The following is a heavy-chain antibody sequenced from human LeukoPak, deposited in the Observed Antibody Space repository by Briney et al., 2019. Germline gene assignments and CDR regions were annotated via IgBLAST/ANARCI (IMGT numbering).Heavy chain of an antibody. CDR1: GGSMSSYY. CDR3: ARDLVTVTKGFDI. CDR2: LNYSGTT. Sequence: PSETLSLTCNVSGGSMSSYYWSWIRQPPGKGLEWIGYLNYSGTTDYNHSLKSRVTIAVDTSRSQFSLRLSSVTAADTAVYYCARDLVTVTKGFDIWGQGTMVSVSS. J-gene: IGHJ3*02. V-gene: IGHV4-59*01. D-gene: IGHD4-17*01.